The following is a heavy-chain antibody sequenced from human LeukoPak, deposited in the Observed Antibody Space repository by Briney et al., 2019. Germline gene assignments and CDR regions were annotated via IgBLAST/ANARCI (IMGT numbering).Heavy chain of an antibody. Sequence: PGGSLRLSCAAPGFTVNSNYLSWVRQAPGKGLELVSVLYSGGSTLYSDSVKGRFSIYRHKSENTLYLQMNSLRAEDTALYYCARSAWLDYWGQGTLVTVSS. CDR3: ARSAWLDY. V-gene: IGHV3-53*04. CDR1: GFTVNSNY. J-gene: IGHJ4*02. CDR2: LYSGGST.